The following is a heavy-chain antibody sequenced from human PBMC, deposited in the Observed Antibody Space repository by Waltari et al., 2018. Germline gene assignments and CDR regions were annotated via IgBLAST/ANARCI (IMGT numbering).Heavy chain of an antibody. CDR3: ARGSDILTGYYSGDV. CDR2: MNPNSGST. Sequence: QVQLVQSGAEVKKPGASVKVSCKASGYTFTSYDINWVRQATGQGLEWMGWMNPNSGSTGYVQKFQGRVTMTRNTSISTAYMELSSLRSDDTAGYYCARGSDILTGYYSGDVWGKGTTVTVSS. D-gene: IGHD3-9*01. J-gene: IGHJ6*04. CDR1: GYTFTSYD. V-gene: IGHV1-8*01.